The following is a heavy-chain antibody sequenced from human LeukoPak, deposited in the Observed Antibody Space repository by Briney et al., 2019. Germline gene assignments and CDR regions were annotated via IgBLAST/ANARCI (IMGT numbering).Heavy chain of an antibody. D-gene: IGHD2/OR15-2a*01. CDR2: IYYSGST. CDR1: GVSISSSSYY. J-gene: IGHJ3*02. CDR3: ARRILWAFDI. V-gene: IGHV4-39*01. Sequence: PSETLSLTCTVSGVSISSSSYYWGWIRQPPGKGLEWIGSIYYSGSTYYNPSLKSRVTISVDTSKNQFSLKLSSVTAADTAVYYCARRILWAFDIWGQGTMVTVSS.